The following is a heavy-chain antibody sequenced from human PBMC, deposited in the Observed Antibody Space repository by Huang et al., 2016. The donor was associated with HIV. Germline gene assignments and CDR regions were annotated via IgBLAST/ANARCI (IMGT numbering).Heavy chain of an antibody. CDR3: ARGDYYDSSGYHPGYFDY. CDR2: IRNDGMKK. V-gene: IGHV3-33*04. CDR1: GFILSNYG. D-gene: IGHD3-22*01. J-gene: IGHJ4*02. Sequence: VQLIESGGGVVQPGKSLRLSCATSGFILSNYGMNWVRQAPGKGLKWVACIRNDGMKKNYADSVRGRFTVGRDNGNNTLFLQMRSLGVDDTAVYYCARGDYYDSSGYHPGYFDYWGQGILVTVSS.